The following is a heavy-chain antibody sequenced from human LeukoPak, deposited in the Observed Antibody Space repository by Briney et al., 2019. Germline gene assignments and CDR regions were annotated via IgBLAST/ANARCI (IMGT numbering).Heavy chain of an antibody. J-gene: IGHJ4*02. CDR3: AKDVGGEAEFDC. CDR1: GFVFSNYG. V-gene: IGHV3-23*01. CDR2: VDGSGGST. Sequence: PGGSLRLSCAASGFVFSNYGMAWVRQAPGKGLEWVATVDGSGGSTHYTDSVKGRFTISRDNSKNTLYLYMNSLRADDSAVYFCAKDVGGEAEFDCWGQGTLVTVSS. D-gene: IGHD4-23*01.